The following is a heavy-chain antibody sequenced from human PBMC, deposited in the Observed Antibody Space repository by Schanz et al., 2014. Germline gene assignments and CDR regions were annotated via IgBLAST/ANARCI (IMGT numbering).Heavy chain of an antibody. CDR2: IYYTGTT. CDR3: ARRDNYLSAFDI. Sequence: QLQLQESGPGLVKPSETLSLTCTVSGASISGSSDYWGWIRQSPGKGLGWIGNIYYTGTTYYNPSLKSRVSISVDTSKTQVSLKLPSVTAADTAVFYCARRDNYLSAFDIWGQGTMVTVSS. CDR1: GASISGSSDY. D-gene: IGHD4-4*01. V-gene: IGHV4-39*01. J-gene: IGHJ3*02.